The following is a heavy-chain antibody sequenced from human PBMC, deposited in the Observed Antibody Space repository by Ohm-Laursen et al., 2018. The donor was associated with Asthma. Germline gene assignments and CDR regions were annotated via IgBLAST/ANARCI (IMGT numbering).Heavy chain of an antibody. CDR2: INHSGST. CDR3: ARGRGYYYDSSGYYYVVFDY. Sequence: SDTLSLTCAVYGGSFSGYYWSWIRQPPGKGLEWIGEINHSGSTNYNPSLKSRVTISVDTSKNQFSLKLSSVTAADTAVYYCARGRGYYYDSSGYYYVVFDYWGQGTLVTVSS. J-gene: IGHJ4*02. CDR1: GGSFSGYY. D-gene: IGHD3-22*01. V-gene: IGHV4-34*01.